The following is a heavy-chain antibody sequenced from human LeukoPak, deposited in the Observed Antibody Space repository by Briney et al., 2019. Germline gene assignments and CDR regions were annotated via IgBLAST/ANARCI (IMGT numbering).Heavy chain of an antibody. CDR3: AREGNAFPYYYYYYVDV. V-gene: IGHV4-34*01. Sequence: PTETLSLTCAVYGGSFSGYYWSWIRQPPGKGLEWIGEINHSGSTNYNPSLKSRVTISVDTSKNQFSLKLSSVTAADTAVYYCAREGNAFPYYYYYYVDVWGKGTTVTVSS. CDR1: GGSFSGYY. D-gene: IGHD3-10*01. CDR2: INHSGST. J-gene: IGHJ6*03.